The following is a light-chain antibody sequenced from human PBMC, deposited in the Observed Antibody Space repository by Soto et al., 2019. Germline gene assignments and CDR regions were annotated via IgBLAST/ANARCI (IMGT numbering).Light chain of an antibody. CDR3: CSYAGSYNFYV. J-gene: IGLJ1*01. Sequence: QSALTQPRSVSGSPGQSVTISCTGTSNDVGGYNYVSWYQQHPGKAPKLMIYDVSKRPSGVPDRFSGSKSGNTASLTISGLQVEDEADYYCCSYAGSYNFYVFGTGTKLTVL. V-gene: IGLV2-11*01. CDR1: SNDVGGYNY. CDR2: DVS.